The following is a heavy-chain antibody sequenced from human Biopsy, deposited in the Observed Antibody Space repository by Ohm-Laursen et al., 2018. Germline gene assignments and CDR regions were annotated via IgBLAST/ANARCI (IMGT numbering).Heavy chain of an antibody. Sequence: ASVKVSCKGSGYAVTDYFLHWLRQAPGQGPEWMGWIRPNSGGTNYAQKFQGRVTMATDTSTSTVYLELRRLISDDTAVYYCARDIMNRIAGLVARSDVFDVWGQGTLVTVSS. CDR2: IRPNSGGT. CDR3: ARDIMNRIAGLVARSDVFDV. J-gene: IGHJ3*01. V-gene: IGHV1-2*02. CDR1: GYAVTDYF. D-gene: IGHD3-16*01.